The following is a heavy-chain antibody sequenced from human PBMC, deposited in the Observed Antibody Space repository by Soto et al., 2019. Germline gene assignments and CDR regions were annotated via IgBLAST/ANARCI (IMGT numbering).Heavy chain of an antibody. V-gene: IGHV4-39*01. CDR1: GGSISSSSYY. J-gene: IGHJ4*02. D-gene: IGHD2-2*01. Sequence: SETLSLTCTVSGGSISSSSYYWGWIRQPPGKGLEWIGSIYYSGSTYYNPSLKSRVTISVDTSKNQFSLKLSSVTAADTAVYYCARLFFRTGSTSCYFDYWGQGTLVTVSS. CDR3: ARLFFRTGSTSCYFDY. CDR2: IYYSGST.